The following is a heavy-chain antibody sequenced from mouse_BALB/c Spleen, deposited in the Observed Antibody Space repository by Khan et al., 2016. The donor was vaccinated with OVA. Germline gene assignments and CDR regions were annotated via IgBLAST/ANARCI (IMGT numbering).Heavy chain of an antibody. V-gene: IGHV1S135*01. CDR3: ARHGYVAWFAY. CDR1: GYSFTSYY. D-gene: IGHD2-2*01. J-gene: IGHJ3*01. CDR2: IDPFNGGT. Sequence: EVQLQQSGPELMKPGASVKISCKASGYSFTSYYIHWVKQSHGKSLEWIGYIDPFNGGTSYNPKFKGKATLTVDKSSSTAYLHLSSLTSDDSAVYYCARHGYVAWFAYWGQGTLGTVSA.